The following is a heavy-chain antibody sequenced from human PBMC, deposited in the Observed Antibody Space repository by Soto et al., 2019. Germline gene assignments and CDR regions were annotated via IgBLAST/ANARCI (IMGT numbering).Heavy chain of an antibody. Sequence: GGSLRLSCAASGFTFSSYWMSWLRQAPGKGLEWVANIKQDGSEKYYVDSVKGRFTISRDNAKNSLYLQMNSLRAEDTDVYYCARDRFTVVVPAARWYDYWGQGTLVTVSS. J-gene: IGHJ4*02. CDR2: IKQDGSEK. CDR3: ARDRFTVVVPAARWYDY. D-gene: IGHD2-2*01. V-gene: IGHV3-7*05. CDR1: GFTFSSYW.